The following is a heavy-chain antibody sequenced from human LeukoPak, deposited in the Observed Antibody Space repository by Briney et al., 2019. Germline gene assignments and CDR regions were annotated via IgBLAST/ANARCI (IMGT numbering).Heavy chain of an antibody. J-gene: IGHJ6*02. D-gene: IGHD3-10*01. CDR1: GGPISSGGYY. CDR2: IYYSGST. CDR3: ARDGLLLWFGELLPKGMDV. V-gene: IGHV4-31*03. Sequence: SETLSLTCTVSGGPISSGGYYWSWIRQHPGKGLEWIGYIYYSGSTYYNPSLKSRVTISVDTSKNQFSLKLSSVTAADTAVYYCARDGLLLWFGELLPKGMDVWGQGTTVTVSS.